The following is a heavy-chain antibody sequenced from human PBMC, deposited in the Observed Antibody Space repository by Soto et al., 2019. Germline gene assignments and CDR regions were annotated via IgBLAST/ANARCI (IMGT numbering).Heavy chain of an antibody. J-gene: IGHJ4*02. V-gene: IGHV1-69*12. CDR1: GDTFSTYA. Sequence: QVQLVQSGAEVKKPESSVKVSCKAPGDTFSTYAISWVRQAPGQGLEWMGGIIPMFGTANYAQRFQDRVTITADESTNTVYMELSSLRSEDTAVCFCASGIQLWLRRINNGYSGWGQGTLVTVSS. CDR3: ASGIQLWLRRINNGYSG. CDR2: IIPMFGTA. D-gene: IGHD5-18*01.